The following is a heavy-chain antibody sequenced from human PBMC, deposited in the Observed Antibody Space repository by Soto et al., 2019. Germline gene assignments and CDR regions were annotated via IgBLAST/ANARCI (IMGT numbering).Heavy chain of an antibody. D-gene: IGHD3-16*01. Sequence: GGSLRLSCETSGLTLSNAWLSWVRQAPGKGPDWFGRTKRKTDGGTADYAAPVKGRFTIPIDGSKNTLYLHMTSLKTKDTAVDYCTIATPTRPGGYGFGDYYQGIDSWGQVTTETAS. CDR2: TKRKTDGGTA. J-gene: IGHJ6*02. CDR1: GLTLSNAW. CDR3: TIATPTRPGGYGFGDYYQGIDS. V-gene: IGHV3-15*01.